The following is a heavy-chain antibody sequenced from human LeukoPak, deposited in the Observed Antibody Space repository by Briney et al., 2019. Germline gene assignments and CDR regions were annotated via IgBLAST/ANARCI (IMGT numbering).Heavy chain of an antibody. CDR3: AKRGEWVVVTSSYYFDY. V-gene: IGHV3-23*01. J-gene: IGHJ4*02. D-gene: IGHD2-21*02. CDR1: GFTFSSYA. Sequence: GGSLRLSCAASGFTFSSYAMSWVRQAPGKGLEWVSAISGSGGSTYYADSVKGRFTISRDNSKNTLYLQMNSLRAEDTAVYYCAKRGEWVVVTSSYYFDYWGQGTLVTVSS. CDR2: ISGSGGST.